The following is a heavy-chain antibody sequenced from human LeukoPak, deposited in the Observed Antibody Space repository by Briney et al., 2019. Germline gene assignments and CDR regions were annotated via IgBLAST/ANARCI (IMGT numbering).Heavy chain of an antibody. CDR1: GYSISSGYY. V-gene: IGHV4-38-2*01. Sequence: RSSETLSLTCAVSGYSISSGYYWGWIRQPPGKGLEWIGIIYDSGSTYYNPSLKSRVTISVDTSKNQFSLKLSSVTAADTAVYYCASKQPTYYYDSSGYYYALDFDYWGQGTLVTVSS. J-gene: IGHJ4*02. CDR3: ASKQPTYYYDSSGYYYALDFDY. CDR2: IYDSGST. D-gene: IGHD3-22*01.